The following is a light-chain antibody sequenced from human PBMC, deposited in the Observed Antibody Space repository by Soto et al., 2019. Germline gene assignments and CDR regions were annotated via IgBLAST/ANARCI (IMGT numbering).Light chain of an antibody. CDR3: QQSYSTPRT. V-gene: IGKV1-39*01. CDR2: AAS. Sequence: DIQMTQSPSSLSASVGDRVSITCRASQPIITYLNWYQQKPGKAPKLLISAASNLQSGVPSRFSGSGSETEFTLTISSVQPEDFPTYYCQQSYSTPRTFGQGTKLEIK. CDR1: QPIITY. J-gene: IGKJ2*01.